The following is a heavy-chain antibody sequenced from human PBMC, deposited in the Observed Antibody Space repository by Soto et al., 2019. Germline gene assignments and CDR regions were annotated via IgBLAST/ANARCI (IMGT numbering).Heavy chain of an antibody. CDR2: IYYSGST. D-gene: IGHD2-8*01. V-gene: IGHV4-31*03. CDR1: GGSISSGGYY. Sequence: QVQLQESGPGLVKPSQTLSLTCTVSGGSISSGGYYWSWIRQHPGKGLEWIGYIYYSGSTYYNPSLNSRVTISVDTSKNRFSLKVSSVTAADTAVYYCARGGGVLMLAFDIWGQGTMVTVSS. J-gene: IGHJ3*02. CDR3: ARGGGVLMLAFDI.